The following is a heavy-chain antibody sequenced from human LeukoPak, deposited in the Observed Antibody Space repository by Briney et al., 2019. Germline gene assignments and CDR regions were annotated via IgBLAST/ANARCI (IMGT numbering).Heavy chain of an antibody. Sequence: PGGSLRLSCAASGFTFSTSWMSWVRQAPGKGLEWVGFIRSKAYGGTTEYAASVKGRFTISRDDSKSIAYLQMNSLKTEDTAVYYCTRREPEMGSGWFLWGGRGGAKKPYYFDYWGQGTLVTVSS. CDR2: IRSKAYGGTT. V-gene: IGHV3-49*04. D-gene: IGHD6-19*01. CDR1: GFTFSTSW. CDR3: TRREPEMGSGWFLWGGRGGAKKPYYFDY. J-gene: IGHJ4*02.